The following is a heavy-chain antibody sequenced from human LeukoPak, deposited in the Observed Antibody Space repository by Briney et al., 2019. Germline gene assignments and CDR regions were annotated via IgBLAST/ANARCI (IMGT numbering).Heavy chain of an antibody. V-gene: IGHV4-38-2*02. Sequence: PSETLSLTCTVSGYSISSGYYWGWIRQPPGKGLEWIGSFYHSGSTYYNPSLKSRVTISLDRSKQKFSLKLTSVTAADTAVYFCARGAKYYAIWRGYAGYSDYWGQGISVTVSS. CDR2: FYHSGST. CDR1: GYSISSGYY. CDR3: ARGAKYYAIWRGYAGYSDY. J-gene: IGHJ4*02. D-gene: IGHD3-3*01.